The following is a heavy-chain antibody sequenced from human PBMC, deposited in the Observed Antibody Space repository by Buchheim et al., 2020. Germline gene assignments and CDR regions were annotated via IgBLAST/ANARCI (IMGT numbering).Heavy chain of an antibody. CDR2: ISSSGSTI. V-gene: IGHV3-11*01. CDR1: GFTFSDYY. Sequence: QVQLVESGGGLVKPGGSLRLSCAASGFTFSDYYMSWIRQAPGKGLEWVSYISSSGSTIYYADSVKGRFTISRDNATNSLYLQMNSLRAEDTAVYYCARASRTPITMVRGVITGGFYYGMDVWGQGTT. D-gene: IGHD3-10*01. CDR3: ARASRTPITMVRGVITGGFYYGMDV. J-gene: IGHJ6*02.